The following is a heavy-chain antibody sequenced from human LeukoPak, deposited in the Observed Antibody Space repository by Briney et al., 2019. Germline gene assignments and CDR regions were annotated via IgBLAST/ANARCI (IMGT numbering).Heavy chain of an antibody. V-gene: IGHV4-59*08. CDR1: GGSISGYY. D-gene: IGHD3-10*01. CDR3: VRSENGAGDY. J-gene: IGHJ4*02. Sequence: SETLSLTCTVSGGSISGYYWSWIRQPPWKGLEWIGYIYYSGSPDYNPSLKSRVTISVDTSKNQFSLNLSSVTAADTAVYYCVRSENGAGDYWGQGTLVTVSS. CDR2: IYYSGSP.